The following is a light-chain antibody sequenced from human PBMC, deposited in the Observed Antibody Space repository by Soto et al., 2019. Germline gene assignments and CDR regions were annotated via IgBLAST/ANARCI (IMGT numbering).Light chain of an antibody. J-gene: IGKJ2*01. CDR1: QSVSSSY. CDR2: GAS. Sequence: EIVLTQSTGTLSLSPGERATLSCRASQSVSSSYLAWNQQKPGQAPRLLIYGASSRATGIPDRFGGSGSGTDFTLTISRLEPEDFAVYYCQQYGSSPYTFGQGTKLEIK. CDR3: QQYGSSPYT. V-gene: IGKV3-20*01.